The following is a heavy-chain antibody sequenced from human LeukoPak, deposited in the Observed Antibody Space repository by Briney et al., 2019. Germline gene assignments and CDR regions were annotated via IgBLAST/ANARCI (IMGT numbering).Heavy chain of an antibody. V-gene: IGHV3-21*01. CDR3: AKLTTVTRGDFDY. Sequence: GGSLRLSCAASGSTFSSYGMNWVRQAPGKGLEWVSSISSSSSYIYYADSVKGRFTISRDNAKNSLYLQMNSLRAEDTAVYYCAKLTTVTRGDFDYWGQGTLVTVSS. D-gene: IGHD4-11*01. J-gene: IGHJ4*02. CDR1: GSTFSSYG. CDR2: ISSSSSYI.